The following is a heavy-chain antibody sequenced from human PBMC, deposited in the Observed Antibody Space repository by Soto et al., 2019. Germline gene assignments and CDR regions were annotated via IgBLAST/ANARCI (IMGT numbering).Heavy chain of an antibody. CDR1: EFTFSNYD. CDR3: ASRIGYGYALDS. Sequence: PGGSLRLSCAASEFTFSNYDVTWVRQAPGKGLEWVSMISGYDGSTDYAESVKGRFTVSRDNSKNTLYLQMNSLRAEDTAEYYCASRIGYGYALDSWGQGTLVTVSS. CDR2: ISGYDGST. V-gene: IGHV3-23*01. J-gene: IGHJ4*02. D-gene: IGHD5-18*01.